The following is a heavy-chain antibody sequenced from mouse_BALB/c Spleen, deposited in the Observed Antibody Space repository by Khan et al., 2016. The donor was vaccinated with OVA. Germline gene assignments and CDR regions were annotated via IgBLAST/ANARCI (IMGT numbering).Heavy chain of an antibody. J-gene: IGHJ3*01. CDR3: ARGGFGSPFAY. V-gene: IGHV1-18*01. D-gene: IGHD1-1*01. CDR1: GYAFTDYN. Sequence: VQLKQSGPELVKPGASVKIPCKASGYAFTDYNMDWVKQSHGKSLEWIGDITPNNGGTIYNQKFKGKATLTVDKSSSTAYMELRSLTSEDTAVYYCARGGFGSPFAYWGQGTLVTVSA. CDR2: ITPNNGGT.